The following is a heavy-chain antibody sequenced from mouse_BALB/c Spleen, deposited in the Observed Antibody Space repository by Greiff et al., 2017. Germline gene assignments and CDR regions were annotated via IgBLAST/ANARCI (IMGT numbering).Heavy chain of an antibody. CDR2: ISSGSSTI. V-gene: IGHV5-17*02. D-gene: IGHD2-4*01. Sequence: EVQRVESGGGLVQPGGSRKLSCAASGFTFSSFGMHWVRQAPEKGLEWVAYISSGSSTIYYADTVKGRFTISRDNPKNTLFLQMTSLRSEDTAMYYCARGTMITPYAMDYWGQGTSVTVSS. CDR3: ARGTMITPYAMDY. CDR1: GFTFSSFG. J-gene: IGHJ4*01.